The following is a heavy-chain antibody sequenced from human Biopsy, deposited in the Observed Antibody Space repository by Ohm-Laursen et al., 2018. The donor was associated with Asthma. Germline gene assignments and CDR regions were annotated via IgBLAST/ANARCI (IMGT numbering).Heavy chain of an antibody. Sequence: SDTLSLTWTVSGGSISSGAYYWSWVRQPPGKGLERIGYIYYIGSTYYNPSLKSRVAISLDTSKNQFSLKLSSVTAADTAVYFCARRGGVRRYFDYWGQGTLVTVSS. V-gene: IGHV4-30-4*02. CDR3: ARRGGVRRYFDY. CDR1: GGSISSGAYY. D-gene: IGHD3-16*01. J-gene: IGHJ4*02. CDR2: IYYIGST.